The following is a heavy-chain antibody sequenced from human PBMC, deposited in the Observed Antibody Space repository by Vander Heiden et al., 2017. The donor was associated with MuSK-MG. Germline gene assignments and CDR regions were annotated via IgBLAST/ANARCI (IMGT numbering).Heavy chain of an antibody. CDR2: IWYDGSNK. D-gene: IGHD4-17*01. CDR3: ARGNDYEYFQH. CDR1: GFTFSSYG. V-gene: IGHV3-33*01. Sequence: VQLVESGGGVVQPGRSLRLSCAASGFTFSSYGMHWVRQAPGKGLEWVAVIWYDGSNKYYADSVKGRFTISRDNSKNTLYLQMNSLRAEDTAVYYCARGNDYEYFQHWGQGTLVTVSS. J-gene: IGHJ1*01.